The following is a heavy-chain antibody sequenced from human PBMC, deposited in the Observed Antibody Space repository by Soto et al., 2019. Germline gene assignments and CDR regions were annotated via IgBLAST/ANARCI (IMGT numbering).Heavy chain of an antibody. J-gene: IGHJ6*02. Sequence: QLQLQQWGAGRLNPSETLSPTCVVYVGSFSGSYWSWFRKPPGKGREWIGEINHSGSTNYTPSLKSRVTISVDTSKNQFSLKLSSVTAADTAVYYCARVRFIWGYYYYGMDVWGQGTTVTVSS. V-gene: IGHV4-34*01. CDR3: ARVRFIWGYYYYGMDV. CDR2: INHSGST. D-gene: IGHD3-3*01. CDR1: VGSFSGSY.